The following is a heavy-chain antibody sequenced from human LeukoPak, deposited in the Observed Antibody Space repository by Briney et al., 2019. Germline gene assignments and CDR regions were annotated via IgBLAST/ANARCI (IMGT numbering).Heavy chain of an antibody. V-gene: IGHV3-53*01. Sequence: GGSLRLSCVASGFTVSTNYMSWVRQAPGKGLEWVSVVYSGGSTYYADSVKGRFTISRDISKNTLYLQMNSLRAEDTAVYYCARDFTSPGDNWGRGTLVTASS. CDR1: GFTVSTNY. J-gene: IGHJ4*02. D-gene: IGHD3-10*01. CDR2: VYSGGST. CDR3: ARDFTSPGDN.